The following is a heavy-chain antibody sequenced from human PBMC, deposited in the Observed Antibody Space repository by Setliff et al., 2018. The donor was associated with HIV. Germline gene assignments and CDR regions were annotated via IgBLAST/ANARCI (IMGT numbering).Heavy chain of an antibody. D-gene: IGHD2-15*01. CDR3: ARSIVVVVAATPLGWFDS. Sequence: SETLSLTCAASNYSISSGYYWDWIRQPPGKGLEWIGSIYHSENPYSNPSLKSRVTISVNTSKNQFSLKLSSVTAADTAVYYCARSIVVVVAATPLGWFDSWGQGTLVTVSS. CDR2: IYHSENP. V-gene: IGHV4-38-2*01. CDR1: NYSISSGYY. J-gene: IGHJ5*01.